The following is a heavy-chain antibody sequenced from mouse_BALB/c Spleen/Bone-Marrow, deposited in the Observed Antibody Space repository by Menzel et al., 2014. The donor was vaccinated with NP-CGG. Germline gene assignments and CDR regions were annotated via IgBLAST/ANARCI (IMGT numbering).Heavy chain of an antibody. J-gene: IGHJ1*01. CDR1: GFNIKDTC. D-gene: IGHD2-14*01. V-gene: IGHV14-3*02. Sequence: VQLQQPGAELVKPGASVKLSCTASGFNIKDTCLHWVKQRPEQGLDWIGRIDPAIFTKYDPKFQGKATITADTSSNTAYLHLSSLTSEDTAVYYCASYRYGSYFDVWGAGTTVTVSS. CDR2: IDPAIFT. CDR3: ASYRYGSYFDV.